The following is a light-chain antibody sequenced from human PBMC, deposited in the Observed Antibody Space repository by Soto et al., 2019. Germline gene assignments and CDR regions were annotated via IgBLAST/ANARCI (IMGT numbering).Light chain of an antibody. CDR2: GAS. V-gene: IGKV3-15*01. Sequence: EIVMTQSPSTLSVSPGERVTLSCRASQSVSSNVAWYQQKPGQAPRLLIYGASTRATGLPARFSGSGSRTEFTLTISSLQSEDCAVYYCQQYNNWPSWTFGQGTKVEIK. CDR1: QSVSSN. CDR3: QQYNNWPSWT. J-gene: IGKJ1*01.